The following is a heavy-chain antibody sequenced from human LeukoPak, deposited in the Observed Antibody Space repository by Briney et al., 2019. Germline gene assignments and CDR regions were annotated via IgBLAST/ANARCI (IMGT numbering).Heavy chain of an antibody. CDR2: INPNSGGT. CDR3: ARDNGDYWFDY. D-gene: IGHD4-17*01. V-gene: IGHV1-2*02. CDR1: GYTFTGYY. J-gene: IGHJ4*02. Sequence: ASVKVSCMASGYTFTGYYMHWVRQAPGQGLEWMGWINPNSGGTNYAQKFQGRVTMTRDTSISTAYMELTRLRSDETAVYYCARDNGDYWFDYWGQGTLVTVSS.